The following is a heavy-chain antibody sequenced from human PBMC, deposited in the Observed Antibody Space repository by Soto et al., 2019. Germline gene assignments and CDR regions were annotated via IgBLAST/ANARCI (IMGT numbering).Heavy chain of an antibody. CDR2: IIPILGIA. V-gene: IGHV1-69*02. CDR1: GGTFSSYT. J-gene: IGHJ3*02. Sequence: QVQLVQSGAEVKKPGSSVKVSCKASGGTFSSYTISWVRQAPGQGLEWMGRIIPILGIANYAQKFQGRVTITADKSTSTAYRELSSLRSEDTAVYYCASKLGYCSGCSCYGGAFDIWVQGTMVTVSS. D-gene: IGHD2-15*01. CDR3: ASKLGYCSGCSCYGGAFDI.